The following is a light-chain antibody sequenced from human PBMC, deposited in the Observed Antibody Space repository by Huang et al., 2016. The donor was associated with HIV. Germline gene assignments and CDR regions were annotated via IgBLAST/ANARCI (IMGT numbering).Light chain of an antibody. Sequence: EIVMTQSPATLSVSPGERATLSCRASQSVSSNLAWYRQKPGQAPRPLIYGASTRATGIPDRFRGSGSGTEFTLTISSLQSEDFAVYYCQQYNNWPLTFGGGTKVEIK. CDR2: GAS. V-gene: IGKV3-15*01. CDR3: QQYNNWPLT. J-gene: IGKJ4*01. CDR1: QSVSSN.